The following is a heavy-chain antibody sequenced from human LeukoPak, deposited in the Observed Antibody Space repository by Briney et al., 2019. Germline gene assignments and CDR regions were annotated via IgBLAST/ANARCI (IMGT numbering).Heavy chain of an antibody. D-gene: IGHD5-24*01. CDR3: ARDYKYAFDN. CDR1: GFTFSDYS. J-gene: IGHJ4*02. Sequence: GGALRLSCAASGFTFSDYSMNWVRQAPGKGLEWISYIGIDSGNTNYADSVKGRFTISGDKAKNSLYLQMNSLRVEDTAVYYCARDYKYAFDNWGQGTLVTVSS. CDR2: IGIDSGNT. V-gene: IGHV3-48*01.